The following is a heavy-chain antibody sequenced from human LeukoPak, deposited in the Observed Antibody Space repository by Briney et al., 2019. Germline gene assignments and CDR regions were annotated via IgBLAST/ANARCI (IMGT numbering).Heavy chain of an antibody. CDR2: IYSGGST. V-gene: IGHV3-53*01. J-gene: IGHJ6*02. D-gene: IGHD2-15*01. Sequence: PGGSLRLSCAASGFTVSSNYMSWVRQAPGKGLEWVSVIYSGGSTYYADSVKGRFTISRDNSKNTLYLQMNSLRAEDTAVYYCARDLPGYCSGGSCYSYGMDVWGQGTTVTVSS. CDR1: GFTVSSNY. CDR3: ARDLPGYCSGGSCYSYGMDV.